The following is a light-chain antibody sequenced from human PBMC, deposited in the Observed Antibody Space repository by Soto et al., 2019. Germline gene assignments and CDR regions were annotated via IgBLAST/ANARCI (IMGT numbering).Light chain of an antibody. Sequence: QSVRTQSASVSGSPGQSITISCTGTSSDVGGYKYVSWYQQHPGKAPKLMIFEDIYRPSGVSNRFSGAKSGNTASLTISGLQAEDEADYYCGSFTSTSTQYVFGTGTKLTVL. CDR3: GSFTSTSTQYV. V-gene: IGLV2-14*01. CDR1: SSDVGGYKY. J-gene: IGLJ1*01. CDR2: EDI.